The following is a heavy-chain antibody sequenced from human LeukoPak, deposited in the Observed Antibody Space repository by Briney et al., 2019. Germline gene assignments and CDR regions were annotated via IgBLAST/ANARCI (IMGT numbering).Heavy chain of an antibody. Sequence: GGSLRLSCAASGFTFSSYHMNWARQAPGKGLECVSYISFISSTIYYADSVKGRYTISRDDAKNSVYLQMNSLRAEDTAVYYCARTYERDLDSWGQGTLVTVSS. CDR3: ARTYERDLDS. CDR2: ISFISSTI. D-gene: IGHD5-12*01. CDR1: GFTFSSYH. J-gene: IGHJ4*02. V-gene: IGHV3-48*01.